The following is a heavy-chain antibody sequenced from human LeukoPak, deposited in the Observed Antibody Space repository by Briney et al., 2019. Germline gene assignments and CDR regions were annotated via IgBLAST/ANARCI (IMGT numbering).Heavy chain of an antibody. D-gene: IGHD3-10*01. V-gene: IGHV3-33*01. J-gene: IGHJ5*02. CDR2: IWYDGSNK. Sequence: PGGSLRLSCAASGFTFSSYGMHWVRQAPGKGLEWVAVIWYDGSNKYYADSVKGRFTISRDNSKNTLYLQMNSLRAEDTAVYYCAGDEYYGSGSPTMINWFDPWGQGTLVTVSS. CDR3: AGDEYYGSGSPTMINWFDP. CDR1: GFTFSSYG.